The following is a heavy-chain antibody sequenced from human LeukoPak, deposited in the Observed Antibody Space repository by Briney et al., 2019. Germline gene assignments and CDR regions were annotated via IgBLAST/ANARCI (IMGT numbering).Heavy chain of an antibody. J-gene: IGHJ4*02. V-gene: IGHV2-5*02. CDR1: GLSLTTTGVG. CDR2: IYWDDDR. Sequence: SGPTLVNPTQTLTLTCTFSGLSLTTTGVGAAWIRQPPGKALEWLALIYWDDDRRYSPSLKSRLTITKDTSKNQVVLTMTNMDPVDTATYYCAYNPQLNYWGQGTLVTVSS. CDR3: AYNPQLNY. D-gene: IGHD1-14*01.